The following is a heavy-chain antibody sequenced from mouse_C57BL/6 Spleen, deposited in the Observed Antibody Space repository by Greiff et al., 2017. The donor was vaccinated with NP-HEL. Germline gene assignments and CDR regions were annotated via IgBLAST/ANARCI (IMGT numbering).Heavy chain of an antibody. Sequence: VQLQQSGPVLVKPGASVKMSCKASGYTFTDYYMNWVKQSHGKSLEWIGVINPYNGGTSYNQKFKGKATLTVDKSSSTAYMELNSLTSEDSAVYYCAKTAQAPADDWGQGTSVTVSS. J-gene: IGHJ4*01. CDR2: INPYNGGT. CDR1: GYTFTDYY. CDR3: AKTAQAPADD. D-gene: IGHD3-2*02. V-gene: IGHV1-19*01.